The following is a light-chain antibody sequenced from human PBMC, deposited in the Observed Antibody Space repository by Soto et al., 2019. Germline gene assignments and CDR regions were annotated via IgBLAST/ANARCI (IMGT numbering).Light chain of an antibody. CDR3: SSYAGSNNWV. V-gene: IGLV2-8*01. CDR1: SSDVGGYNY. CDR2: EVT. Sequence: QSVLTQPPSASGSPGQSVTISCTGTSSDVGGYNYVSWYQQHPGKAPKLMIYEVTKRHSGVPDRFSGSKSGNTASLTVSGLQAEDEADYYCSSYAGSNNWVFGGGTKLTVL. J-gene: IGLJ3*02.